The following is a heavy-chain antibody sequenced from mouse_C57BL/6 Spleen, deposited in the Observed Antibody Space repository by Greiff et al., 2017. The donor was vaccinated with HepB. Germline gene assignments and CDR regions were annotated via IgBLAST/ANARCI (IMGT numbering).Heavy chain of an antibody. D-gene: IGHD1-1*01. CDR2: IDPENGDT. V-gene: IGHV14-4*01. J-gene: IGHJ2*01. Sequence: VQLQQSGAELVRPGASVKLSCTASGFNIKDDYMHWVKQRPEQGLEWIGWIDPENGDTEYASKFQGKATITADTSSNTAYLQLSSLTSEDTAVYYCTTTTVVANGYWGQGTTLTVSS. CDR1: GFNIKDDY. CDR3: TTTTVVANGY.